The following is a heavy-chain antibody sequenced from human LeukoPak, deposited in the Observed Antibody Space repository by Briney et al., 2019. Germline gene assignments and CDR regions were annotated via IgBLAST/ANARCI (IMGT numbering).Heavy chain of an antibody. V-gene: IGHV3-15*01. D-gene: IGHD5-12*01. CDR3: TTPGGYSRWYYYYMDV. Sequence: GGSLRLSCAASGFTFSNAWMSWVRQAPGKGLEWVGRIKSKTDGGTTDYAAPVKGRFTISRDDSKNTLYLQMNSPKTEDTAVYYCTTPGGYSRWYYYYMDVWGKGTTVTVSS. CDR1: GFTFSNAW. CDR2: IKSKTDGGTT. J-gene: IGHJ6*03.